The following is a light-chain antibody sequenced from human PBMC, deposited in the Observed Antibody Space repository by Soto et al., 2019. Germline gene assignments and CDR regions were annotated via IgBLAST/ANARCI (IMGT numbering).Light chain of an antibody. CDR1: QSVNSS. Sequence: EIVMTQSPGTLSVSPGERATLSCRASQSVNSSLAWYQQKPGQAPRLLIYGASTRATGIPARFSGSGSGTEFTLTISSLRSEDFAVYYCQQYNNWPPFTFGPGTKVDIK. CDR3: QQYNNWPPFT. J-gene: IGKJ3*01. V-gene: IGKV3-15*01. CDR2: GAS.